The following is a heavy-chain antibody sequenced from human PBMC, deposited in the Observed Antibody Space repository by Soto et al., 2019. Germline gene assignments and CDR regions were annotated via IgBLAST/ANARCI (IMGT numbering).Heavy chain of an antibody. CDR1: GGSISSGGYY. D-gene: IGHD3-22*01. CDR3: ARTSYASSGTAADP. J-gene: IGHJ5*02. V-gene: IGHV4-31*03. CDR2: IYYSGST. Sequence: QVQLQESGPGLVKPSQTLSLTCTVSGGSISSGGYYWSWIRQHPGKGLEWIGYIYYSGSTYYNPALKSRVTISVDTSKNPFSLKLSSVTAADTAVYYCARTSYASSGTAADPWGQGTLVTVSS.